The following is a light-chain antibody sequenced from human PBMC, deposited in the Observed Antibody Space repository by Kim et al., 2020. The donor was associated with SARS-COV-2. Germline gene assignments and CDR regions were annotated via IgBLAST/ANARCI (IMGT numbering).Light chain of an antibody. V-gene: IGKV1-27*01. J-gene: IGKJ1*01. CDR2: AAY. Sequence: GDRVTITCRASQDISNYLAWFQLKPGKAPKLLIYAAYALQPGVPSRFSGSGSGTDFTLTVTSLQPEDVATYYCQKCDSAPWTFGQGTKVDIK. CDR3: QKCDSAPWT. CDR1: QDISNY.